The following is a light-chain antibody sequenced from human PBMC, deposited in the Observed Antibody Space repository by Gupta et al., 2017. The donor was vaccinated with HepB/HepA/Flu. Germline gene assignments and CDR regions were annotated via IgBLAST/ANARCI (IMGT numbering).Light chain of an antibody. CDR2: GAS. CDR1: QSVSSNY. Sequence: EIVLTQSPGTLSLSPGERATLSCRASQSVSSNYLAWYQQKPGQAPRHLIYGASSRAIGIPDRFSGSGSGTDFTLTISRLDPEDFAVYYCQQYSSSPGTFGQGTKVEIK. CDR3: QQYSSSPGT. J-gene: IGKJ1*01. V-gene: IGKV3-20*01.